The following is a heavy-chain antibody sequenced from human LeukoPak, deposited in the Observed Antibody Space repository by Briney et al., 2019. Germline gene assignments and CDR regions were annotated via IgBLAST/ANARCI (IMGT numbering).Heavy chain of an antibody. Sequence: PGGSLRLSCAASGFTFSSYAMHWVRQAPGKGLEWVAVISDDGSNKYYADSVKGRFTISRDNSKNTLYLQMNSLRAEDTAVYYCARKDTSVIAAGYALDLGGREKMVTVSS. CDR3: ARKDTSVIAAGYALDL. CDR2: ISDDGSNK. J-gene: IGHJ3*01. CDR1: GFTFSSYA. D-gene: IGHD6-25*01. V-gene: IGHV3-30-3*01.